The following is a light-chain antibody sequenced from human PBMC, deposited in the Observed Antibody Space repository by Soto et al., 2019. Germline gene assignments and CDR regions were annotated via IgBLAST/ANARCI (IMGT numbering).Light chain of an antibody. J-gene: IGLJ1*01. CDR2: EVS. CDR1: SSDVGGYNY. V-gene: IGLV2-14*01. Sequence: QSVLTQPASVSGSAGQSITISCTGTSSDVGGYNYVSWYQQHPGKAPKLMIYEVSNRPSGVSNRFSGSKSGNTASLTISGLQAEDEAHYYCSSYTSSSTLYVFGTGTKLTV. CDR3: SSYTSSSTLYV.